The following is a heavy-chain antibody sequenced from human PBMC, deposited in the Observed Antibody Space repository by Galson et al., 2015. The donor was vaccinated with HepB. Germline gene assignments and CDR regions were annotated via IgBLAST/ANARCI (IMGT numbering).Heavy chain of an antibody. CDR2: IWYGGSNK. D-gene: IGHD1-14*01. J-gene: IGHJ6*03. V-gene: IGHV3-33*08. Sequence: SLRLSCAASGFTFSSYGMHWVRQAPGKGLEWVAVIWYGGSNKYYADSVKGRFTISRDNSKNTLYLQVNSLRAEDTAVYYCARDLGIPRRGLGGRYYYYMDVWGKGTTVTVSS. CDR3: ARDLGIPRRGLGGRYYYYMDV. CDR1: GFTFSSYG.